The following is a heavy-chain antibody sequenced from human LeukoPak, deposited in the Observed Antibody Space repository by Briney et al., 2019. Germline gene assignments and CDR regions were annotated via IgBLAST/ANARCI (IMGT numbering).Heavy chain of an antibody. Sequence: GGCLRLSCAASGFTSYDYAMHAVREAPGKGGGWGSLISWDVGGSYYVDSVKALFTISRDNSKNSLYLQMNSLRAEGTALYYCAKGEGYSGYVGNWFDPWAREPWSPSPQ. D-gene: IGHD5-12*01. CDR3: AKGEGYSGYVGNWFDP. V-gene: IGHV3-43D*03. CDR2: ISWDVGGS. CDR1: GFTSYDYA. J-gene: IGHJ5*02.